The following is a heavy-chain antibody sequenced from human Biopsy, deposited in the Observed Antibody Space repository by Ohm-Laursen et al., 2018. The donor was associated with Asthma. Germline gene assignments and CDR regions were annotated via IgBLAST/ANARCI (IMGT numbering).Heavy chain of an antibody. CDR2: IWFDGSNK. V-gene: IGHV3-33*08. D-gene: IGHD3-10*01. CDR1: GFTFSSYG. J-gene: IGHJ4*02. Sequence: SLRLSCTASGFTFSSYGMHWVRQAPGKGLEWVADIWFDGSNKHYADSVKGRFTISRDNSKNTLYLQMNSLRAEDTALYYCGRERSYMVDYWGQGTLVIVSS. CDR3: GRERSYMVDY.